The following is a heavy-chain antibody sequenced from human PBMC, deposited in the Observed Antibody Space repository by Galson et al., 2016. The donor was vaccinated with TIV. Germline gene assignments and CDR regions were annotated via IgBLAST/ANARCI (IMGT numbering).Heavy chain of an antibody. D-gene: IGHD4-23*01. CDR3: ARVTREGGGRAPDFQH. Sequence: SVKVSCKASGYNFSKYDINWVHQAAGQGLEWMGWMNPNTGDTGYAERFQGRLTMTSDTSLHTAFMDLRSLRSEDAAVYFCARVTREGGGRAPDFQHWGQGTLVTVS. CDR2: MNPNTGDT. V-gene: IGHV1-8*01. J-gene: IGHJ1*01. CDR1: GYNFSKYD.